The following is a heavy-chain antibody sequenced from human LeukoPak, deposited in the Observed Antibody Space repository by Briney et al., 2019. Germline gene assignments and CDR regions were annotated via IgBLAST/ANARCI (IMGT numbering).Heavy chain of an antibody. J-gene: IGHJ4*02. CDR3: ARLRNGIDY. CDR1: GGSISSYY. CDR2: IYYSGST. D-gene: IGHD1-1*01. Sequence: PSETLSLTCTVSGGSISSYYWSWTRQPPGKGLEWIGYIYYSGSTNYNPSLKSRVTISVDTSKNQFSLKLSSVTAADTAVYYCARLRNGIDYWGQGTLVTVSS. V-gene: IGHV4-59*08.